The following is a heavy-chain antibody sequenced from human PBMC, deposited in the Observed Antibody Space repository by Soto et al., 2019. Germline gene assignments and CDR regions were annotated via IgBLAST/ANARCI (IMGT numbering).Heavy chain of an antibody. CDR2: IWYDGSNK. J-gene: IGHJ3*02. Sequence: QVQLVESGGGVVQPGRSLRLSCAASGFTFSSYGMHWVRQAPGKGLEWVAVIWYDGSNKYYADSVKGRFTISRDNSKNTLYLQMNSLRAEDTAIYYCAKSNSWGKGASDIWGQGTMVTVSS. D-gene: IGHD7-27*01. CDR1: GFTFSSYG. V-gene: IGHV3-33*06. CDR3: AKSNSWGKGASDI.